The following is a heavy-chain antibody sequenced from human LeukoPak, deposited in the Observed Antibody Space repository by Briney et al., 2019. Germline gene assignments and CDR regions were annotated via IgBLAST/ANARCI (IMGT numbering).Heavy chain of an antibody. CDR2: ISAYNGNT. J-gene: IGHJ6*02. Sequence: ASVKVSCKASGYTFTNFGISWVRQAPGQGLEWMGWISAYNGNTNYAQRLQGRVTMTTDTSTSTAYMELRSLRSDDTAVYYCARDLITMVRGVPLPSTYGMDVWGQGTTVTVSS. V-gene: IGHV1-18*01. D-gene: IGHD3-10*01. CDR3: ARDLITMVRGVPLPSTYGMDV. CDR1: GYTFTNFG.